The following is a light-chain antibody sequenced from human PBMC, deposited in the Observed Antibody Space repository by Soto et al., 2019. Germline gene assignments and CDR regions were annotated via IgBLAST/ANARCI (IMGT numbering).Light chain of an antibody. CDR2: DTT. J-gene: IGLJ2*01. CDR1: TGAVSSSHF. Sequence: QTVVTQGPSLTVSPGGTVTLTCGSNTGAVSSSHFSHWFQQKPGQAPRTLIYDTTNQHSGTPARFSGSLLGGTAALTLSGAQPEDEADYYCVVSYNGVVVFGGGTKLTVI. CDR3: VVSYNGVVV. V-gene: IGLV7-46*01.